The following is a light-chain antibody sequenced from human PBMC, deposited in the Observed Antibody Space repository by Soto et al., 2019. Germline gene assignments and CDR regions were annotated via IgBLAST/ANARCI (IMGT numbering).Light chain of an antibody. CDR1: SNDVGGYNY. CDR3: CSYISRDTHLL. V-gene: IGLV2-14*01. Sequence: QSALIQPASVSGSPGQSFTVSCTGSSNDVGGYNYVSWYQQHPGKAPKLLIYEVINRPSGVSSRFSGSKSGNTASLTISGLQAEDEADYYCCSYISRDTHLLFGLGITLPVL. J-gene: IGLJ2*01. CDR2: EVI.